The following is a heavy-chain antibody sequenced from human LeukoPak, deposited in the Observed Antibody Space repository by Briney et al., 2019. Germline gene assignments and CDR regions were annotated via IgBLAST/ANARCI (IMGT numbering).Heavy chain of an antibody. J-gene: IGHJ4*02. CDR1: GGSISSSSYY. CDR2: IYYSGST. V-gene: IGHV4-39*07. Sequence: SETLSLTCTVSGGSISSSSYYWGWIGQPPEKGLEWIGSIYYSGSTYYNPSLKSRVTISVDTSKNQFSLKLSSVTAADTAVYYCARVSGFGDPFDYWGQGTPVTVSS. D-gene: IGHD3-10*01. CDR3: ARVSGFGDPFDY.